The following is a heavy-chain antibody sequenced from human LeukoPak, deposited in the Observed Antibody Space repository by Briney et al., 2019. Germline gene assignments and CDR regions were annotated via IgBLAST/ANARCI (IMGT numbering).Heavy chain of an antibody. V-gene: IGHV4-59*01. CDR2: IYNSGST. CDR1: GGSISSYY. CDR3: ARVGEGSYYNIFDY. J-gene: IGHJ4*02. D-gene: IGHD3-10*01. Sequence: SETLSLTCTVSGGSISSYYWTWIRQPPGKGLEWIGYIYNSGSTKYNPSLKSRVTISVDTSKNQFSLKLSSVTAADTAVYYCARVGEGSYYNIFDYWGQGTLVTVSS.